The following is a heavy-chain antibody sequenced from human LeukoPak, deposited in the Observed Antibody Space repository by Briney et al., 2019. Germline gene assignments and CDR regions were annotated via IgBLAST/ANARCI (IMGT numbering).Heavy chain of an antibody. J-gene: IGHJ5*02. CDR2: ISAYNGNT. CDR1: GYTFTSYG. Sequence: ASVKVSCKASGYTFTSYGISWVRQAPGQGLEWMGWISAYNGNTNYAQKLQGRVTMTTDTSTSTAYMELRSLRSDDTAVYYCARDRDYDISTGFENWFDPWGQGTLVTVSS. V-gene: IGHV1-18*04. CDR3: ARDRDYDISTGFENWFDP. D-gene: IGHD3-9*01.